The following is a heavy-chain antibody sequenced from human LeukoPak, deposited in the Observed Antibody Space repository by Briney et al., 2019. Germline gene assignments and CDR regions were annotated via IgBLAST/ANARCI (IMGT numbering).Heavy chain of an antibody. V-gene: IGHV3-23*01. D-gene: IGHD3-10*01. CDR2: ISGSGGNT. CDR3: AKDLGYYANR. J-gene: IGHJ4*02. Sequence: KSGGSLRLSCAASGFTFSSYAMSWVRQAPGKGLEWVSAISGSGGNTFYAGSVKGRFTISRDNSKNTLYLQMNSLRAEDTAVYYCAKDLGYYANRWGQGTLVTVSS. CDR1: GFTFSSYA.